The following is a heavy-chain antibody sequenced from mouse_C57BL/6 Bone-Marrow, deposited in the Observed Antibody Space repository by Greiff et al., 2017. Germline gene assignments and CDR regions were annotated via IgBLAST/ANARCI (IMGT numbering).Heavy chain of an antibody. CDR1: GYTFTDYN. V-gene: IGHV1-18*01. CDR3: ARSGVYYYGSSFDWYFDV. J-gene: IGHJ1*03. Sequence: VQLQQSGPELVKPGASVKIPCKASGYTFTDYNMDWVKQSHGKSLEWIGDINPNNGGTIYNQKFKGKATLTVDKSSSTAYMELRSLTSEDTAVYYCARSGVYYYGSSFDWYFDVWGTGTTVTVSS. D-gene: IGHD1-1*01. CDR2: INPNNGGT.